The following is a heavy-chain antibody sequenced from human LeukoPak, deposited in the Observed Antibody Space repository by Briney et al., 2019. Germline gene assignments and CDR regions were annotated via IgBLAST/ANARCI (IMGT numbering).Heavy chain of an antibody. J-gene: IGHJ5*02. CDR2: IYPGDSDT. D-gene: IGHD2-2*01. CDR1: GYSFTSYW. CDR3: ARSPRYCSSCGGSWLDP. Sequence: GESLKISCKGSGYSFTSYWIGWVRQMPGKGLEWMGIIYPGDSDTKYSPSFQGQVTISADKSISTAYLQWSSLKASDTAMYYCARSPRYCSSCGGSWLDPWGQGTLVTVSS. V-gene: IGHV5-51*01.